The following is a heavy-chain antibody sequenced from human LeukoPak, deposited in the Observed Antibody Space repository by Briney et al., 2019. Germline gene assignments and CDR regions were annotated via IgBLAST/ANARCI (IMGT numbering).Heavy chain of an antibody. V-gene: IGHV1-24*01. J-gene: IGHJ6*02. D-gene: IGHD1-1*01. CDR2: FGPEHGET. CDR1: GSSLTELS. CDR3: ARERTEIVPTEVTTQFYSYYYGLDV. Sequence: RASVKVSCKVSGSSLTELSMHWVRQAPGKGLEWMGGFGPEHGETLYAQRFQGRVTMTEDRSTDTAYMELSGLRSEDTAVYYCARERTEIVPTEVTTQFYSYYYGLDVWGQGTTVTVSS.